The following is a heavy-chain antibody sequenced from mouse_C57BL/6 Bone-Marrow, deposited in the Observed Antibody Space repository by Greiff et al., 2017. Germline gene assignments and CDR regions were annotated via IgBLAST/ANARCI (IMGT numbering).Heavy chain of an antibody. CDR1: GYTFTSYW. Sequence: QVQLQQPGAELVRPGSSVKLSCKASGYTFTSYWMDWVKQRPGQGLEWIGNIYPSDSGTHYNQKFKDKATLTVDKSSSTAYMQLSSLTSEDSAGYYCARGDYGSSGYYFDYWGQGTALTVSS. CDR3: ARGDYGSSGYYFDY. J-gene: IGHJ2*01. V-gene: IGHV1-61*01. D-gene: IGHD1-1*01. CDR2: IYPSDSGT.